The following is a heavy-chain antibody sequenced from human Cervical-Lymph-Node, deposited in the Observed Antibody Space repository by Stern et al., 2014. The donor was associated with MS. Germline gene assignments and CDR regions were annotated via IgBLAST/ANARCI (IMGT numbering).Heavy chain of an antibody. J-gene: IGHJ4*02. Sequence: QVQLQQSGPGLVKPSETLSLSCTVSGGSISSYYWSWIRQPPGKGLEWIGYIFYSGSTNYNPSLKSRVTISIDTSKNQFSLKLSSVPAADTAVYYCARLTMVTAFDSWGQGTLVTVSS. D-gene: IGHD4/OR15-4a*01. V-gene: IGHV4-59*01. CDR3: ARLTMVTAFDS. CDR1: GGSISSYY. CDR2: IFYSGST.